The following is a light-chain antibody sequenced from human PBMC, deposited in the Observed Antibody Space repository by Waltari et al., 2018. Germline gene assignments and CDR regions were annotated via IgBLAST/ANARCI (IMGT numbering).Light chain of an antibody. CDR3: MQALQTPLT. CDR2: LGS. V-gene: IGKV2-28*01. Sequence: EIGLNKPPLSLPVTPGEPASISCRSSQSLLYSNGYNYLDWYLQKPGQSPQLLIYLGSNRASGVPDRFSGSGSGTDFTLKITRVEAEDVGVYYCMQALQTPLTFGGGTKVEIK. CDR1: QSLLYSNGYNY. J-gene: IGKJ4*01.